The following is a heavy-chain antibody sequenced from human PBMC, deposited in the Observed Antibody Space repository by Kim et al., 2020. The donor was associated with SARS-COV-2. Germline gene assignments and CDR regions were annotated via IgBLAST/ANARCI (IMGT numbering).Heavy chain of an antibody. CDR3: ATTSPFFSPPGGWFDP. V-gene: IGHV1-24*01. CDR1: GYTLIELS. D-gene: IGHD1-26*01. Sequence: ASVKVSCKVSGYTLIELSMHWVRQAPGKGLEWMGGFDPEDGETIYAQKFQGRVTMTEDTSTDTAYMELSSLRSEDTAVYYCATTSPFFSPPGGWFDPWGQGTLVTVSS. J-gene: IGHJ5*02. CDR2: FDPEDGET.